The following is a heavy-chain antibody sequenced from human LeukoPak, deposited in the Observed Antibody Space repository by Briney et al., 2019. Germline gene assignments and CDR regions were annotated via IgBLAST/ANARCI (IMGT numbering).Heavy chain of an antibody. J-gene: IGHJ4*02. CDR2: IKSKTDGGTT. D-gene: IGHD3-10*01. CDR1: GFTFSNAW. Sequence: GGSLRLSCAASGFTFSNAWMSWVRQAPGKGLEWVGRIKSKTDGGTTDYAAPMKGRFTISRDDSKNTLYLQMNSLKTEDTAVYYCTTSTMVRGVIEGAPDYWGQGTLVTVSS. V-gene: IGHV3-15*01. CDR3: TTSTMVRGVIEGAPDY.